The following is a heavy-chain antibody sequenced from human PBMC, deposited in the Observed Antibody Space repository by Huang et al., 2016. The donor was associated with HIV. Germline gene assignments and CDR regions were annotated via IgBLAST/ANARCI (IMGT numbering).Heavy chain of an antibody. CDR1: GFIFSNYG. CDR3: ARGDYYDSSGYHPGHFDY. V-gene: IGHV3-33*04. J-gene: IGHJ4*02. CDR2: IRNDGMKK. Sequence: VQLIESGGGVVQPGKSLRLSCATYGFIFSNYGMHWVRQAPGKGLKWGAFIRNDGMKKNYADSVRGRFTVGRDNANNTLFLQMSSLRVDDTAVYYCARGDYYDSSGYHPGHFDYWGQGILVTVSS. D-gene: IGHD3-22*01.